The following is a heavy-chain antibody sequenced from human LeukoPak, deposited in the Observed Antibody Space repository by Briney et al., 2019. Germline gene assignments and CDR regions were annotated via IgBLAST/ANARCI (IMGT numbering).Heavy chain of an antibody. D-gene: IGHD3-22*01. J-gene: IGHJ4*02. CDR3: ARLIGDYDDTARSSYWHGHLDY. V-gene: IGHV1-69*13. Sequence: SVKVSCKASGGTFSSYAISWVRQAPGQGLEWMGGIIPIFGTANYAQKFQGRVTITADESTSTAYMELSSLRSEDTAVYFCARLIGDYDDTARSSYWHGHLDYWGQGALVFVSS. CDR1: GGTFSSYA. CDR2: IIPIFGTA.